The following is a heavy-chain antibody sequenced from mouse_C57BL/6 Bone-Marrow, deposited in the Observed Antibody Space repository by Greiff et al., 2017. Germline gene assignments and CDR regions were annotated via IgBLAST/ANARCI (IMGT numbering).Heavy chain of an antibody. J-gene: IGHJ2*01. CDR2: IDPSDSYT. CDR3: AKGYYYVDD. D-gene: IGHD2-14*01. Sequence: QVQLQQPGAELVMPGASVKLSCKASGYTFTSYWMHWVKQRPGQGLEWIGEIDPSDSYTNYNQKFKGKSTLTVDKSTSTAYMQPSSLTSEDSAVYYSAKGYYYVDDWGQGTTLTVSA. CDR1: GYTFTSYW. V-gene: IGHV1-69*01.